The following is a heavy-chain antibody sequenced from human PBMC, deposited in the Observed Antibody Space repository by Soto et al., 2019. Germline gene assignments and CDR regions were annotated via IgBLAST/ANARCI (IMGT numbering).Heavy chain of an antibody. Sequence: SETLSLTCTVSGGSISSYFWTWIRQSPGKGLQWIGYVHYSGNTNYNPSLKGRVTMSVDTSKNQFSLRLASVTAADTAVYYCARMNQLAPKRNAFDMWGQGTMVTVS. CDR2: VHYSGNT. CDR3: ARMNQLAPKRNAFDM. D-gene: IGHD1-1*01. CDR1: GGSISSYF. J-gene: IGHJ3*02. V-gene: IGHV4-59*01.